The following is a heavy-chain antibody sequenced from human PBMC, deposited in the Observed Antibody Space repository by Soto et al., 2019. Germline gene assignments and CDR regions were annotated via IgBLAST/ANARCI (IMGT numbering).Heavy chain of an antibody. D-gene: IGHD2-21*01. J-gene: IGHJ4*02. CDR3: AKESGGERYAAYFDL. V-gene: IGHV3-30*18. CDR1: GFTFSSYA. Sequence: QVQLVESGGGVVQPGRSLRLSCAASGFTFSSYALEWVRQAPGKGLEWVAVISAGGNTKYYADSVKGRFTISRDNFKNTLFLQMNSLRTEDTAVYYCAKESGGERYAAYFDLWGQGTRVTVSS. CDR2: ISAGGNTK.